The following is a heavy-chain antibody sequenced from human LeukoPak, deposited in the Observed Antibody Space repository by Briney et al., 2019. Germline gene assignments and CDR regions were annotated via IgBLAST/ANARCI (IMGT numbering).Heavy chain of an antibody. V-gene: IGHV3-7*01. CDR1: GFTFSSYW. D-gene: IGHD3-3*01. CDR2: IKQDGSEK. CDR3: ARETHSYYDFWSGYSKGGHFDY. J-gene: IGHJ4*02. Sequence: GGPLRLSCAASGFTFSSYWMSWVRQAPGKGLEWVANIKQDGSEKYYVDSVKGGFTISRDNAQNSLSLQMKSLRAEDTAVYYCARETHSYYDFWSGYSKGGHFDYWGEGTLVTVSS.